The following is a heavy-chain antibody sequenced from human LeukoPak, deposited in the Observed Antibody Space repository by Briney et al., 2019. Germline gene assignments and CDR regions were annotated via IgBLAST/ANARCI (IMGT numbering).Heavy chain of an antibody. J-gene: IGHJ4*02. CDR3: ARGTLKAAATDFDY. V-gene: IGHV3-20*04. D-gene: IGHD6-13*01. CDR2: INWNGGST. Sequence: RGSLRVSCAASGFTFDDYGMNWVRQAPGKGLEWVSGINWNGGSTGDADSVKGRFTISRDNAKNSLYLQMNSLRAEDTALYYCARGTLKAAATDFDYWGQGTLVTVSS. CDR1: GFTFDDYG.